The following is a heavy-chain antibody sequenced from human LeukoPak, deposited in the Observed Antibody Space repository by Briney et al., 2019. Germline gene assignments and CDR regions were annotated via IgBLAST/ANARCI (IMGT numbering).Heavy chain of an antibody. J-gene: IGHJ4*02. CDR1: GYTFTDYN. CDR2: INPNSGST. D-gene: IGHD1-20*01. CDR3: ARTGRNWNNFDY. V-gene: IGHV1-2*02. Sequence: ASVKVSCKASGYTFTDYNIHWVRQAPGQGLDWMGWINPNSGSTNSAQKFQGRVTMTRDTSLGTAYMELSRLRSDDTAMYYCARTGRNWNNFDYWGQGTLVAVSS.